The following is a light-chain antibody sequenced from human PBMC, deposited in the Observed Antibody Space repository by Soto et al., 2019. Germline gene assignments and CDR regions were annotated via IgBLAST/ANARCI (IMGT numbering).Light chain of an antibody. J-gene: IGKJ4*01. Sequence: EIVMTQSPSTLSVSPLDRSTLSCRASQSIRNNLAWYQQRPGQTPTLLIYGASTRAPGVPANFRGSGSGTEFTLTINGLQSEHFALYWCQQYDSWPPTFGGGTKV. CDR3: QQYDSWPPT. CDR2: GAS. V-gene: IGKV3-15*01. CDR1: QSIRNN.